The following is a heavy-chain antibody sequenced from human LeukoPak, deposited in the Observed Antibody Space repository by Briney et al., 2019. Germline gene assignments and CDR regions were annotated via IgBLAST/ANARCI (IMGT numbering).Heavy chain of an antibody. D-gene: IGHD3-22*01. CDR3: ARDQEGYYDSSGALDY. CDR1: GYTFTSYY. J-gene: IGHJ4*02. CDR2: INPSGGST. Sequence: ASVKVSCKASGYTFTSYYMHWVRQAPGQGLEWMGIINPSGGSTSYAQKFQGRVTMTRDTSTSTVYMELSSLRSEDTAVYYCARDQEGYYDSSGALDYWGQGTLVTVSS. V-gene: IGHV1-46*01.